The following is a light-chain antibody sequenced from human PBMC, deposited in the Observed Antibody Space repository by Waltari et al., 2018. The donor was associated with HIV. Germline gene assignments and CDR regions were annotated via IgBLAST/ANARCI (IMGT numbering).Light chain of an antibody. Sequence: QSALTQPASVSGSPGQSITISCSVTSSDISTYNFFSWYQKHPDKAPKRLIYDVDTRPSGVPMRFSGSKSGDTASLTISAIQADDEADYFCSSYTTTNTVVFGGGTKVSVL. V-gene: IGLV2-14*03. J-gene: IGLJ2*01. CDR1: SSDISTYNF. CDR3: SSYTTTNTVV. CDR2: DVD.